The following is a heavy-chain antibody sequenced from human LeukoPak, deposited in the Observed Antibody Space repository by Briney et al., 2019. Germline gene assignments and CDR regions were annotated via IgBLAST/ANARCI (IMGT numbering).Heavy chain of an antibody. CDR3: ARVSTNSRVAGYDPQWYFDL. D-gene: IGHD5-12*01. CDR2: IGAYNGNT. Sequence: ASVKVSCKASGSTFINYGFSWVRQAPGQGLEWMGWIGAYNGNTNYLQKFQGRVTMTTDTSTNTVYMELRSLRSDDTAVYYCARVSTNSRVAGYDPQWYFDLWGRGTPVTVSP. CDR1: GSTFINYG. J-gene: IGHJ2*01. V-gene: IGHV1-18*04.